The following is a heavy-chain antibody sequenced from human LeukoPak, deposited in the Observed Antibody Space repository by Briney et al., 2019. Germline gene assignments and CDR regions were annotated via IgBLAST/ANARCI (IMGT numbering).Heavy chain of an antibody. CDR1: GFTFSDYY. CDR3: ARRAPAAIFDAFDI. V-gene: IGHV3-11*01. D-gene: IGHD2-2*01. Sequence: KPGGSPRLSCAASGFTFSDYYMSWIRQAPGKGLEWVSYISSSGSTIYYADSVKGRFTISRDNAKNSLYLQMNSLRAEDTAVYYCARRAPAAIFDAFDIWGQGTMVTVSS. CDR2: ISSSGSTI. J-gene: IGHJ3*02.